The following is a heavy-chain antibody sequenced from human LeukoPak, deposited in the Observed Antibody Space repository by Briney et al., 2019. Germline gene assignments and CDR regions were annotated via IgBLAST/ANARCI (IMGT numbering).Heavy chain of an antibody. Sequence: PSETLSPTCTVSGGSISSYYWSWIRQPPGKGLGWIGYIYYSGSTSYNPSLKSRVTISVDTSKNQFSLKLSSVTAADTAVYYCARSRIRGVNPYYFDYWGQGTLVTVSS. J-gene: IGHJ4*02. D-gene: IGHD3-10*01. CDR3: ARSRIRGVNPYYFDY. V-gene: IGHV4-59*12. CDR1: GGSISSYY. CDR2: IYYSGST.